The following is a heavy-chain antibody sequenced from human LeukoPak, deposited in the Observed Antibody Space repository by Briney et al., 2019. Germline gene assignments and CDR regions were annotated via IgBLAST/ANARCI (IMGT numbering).Heavy chain of an antibody. V-gene: IGHV4-39*07. CDR3: ARQHIAAVCFDY. D-gene: IGHD6-13*01. CDR1: GGPISSSSYY. CDR2: IYYSGST. Sequence: SETLSLTCTVSGGPISSSSYYWGWIRQPPGKGLEWIGSIYYSGSTYYDPSLKSRVTISVDTSKNQFSLNLSSVAAADTAVYYCARQHIAAVCFDYWGQGTLVTVSS. J-gene: IGHJ4*02.